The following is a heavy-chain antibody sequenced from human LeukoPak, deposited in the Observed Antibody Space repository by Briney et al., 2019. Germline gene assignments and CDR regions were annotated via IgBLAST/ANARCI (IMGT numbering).Heavy chain of an antibody. Sequence: ASVKVSCKASGYTVTSYGISWLRQAPGQRLEWMGWISAYNGNTNYAQKLQGRVTMTTDTSTSTAYMELRSLRSDDTAVYYCARDRGGSYHSRLWIVYWGQGTLVTVSS. CDR2: ISAYNGNT. CDR1: GYTVTSYG. CDR3: ARDRGGSYHSRLWIVY. D-gene: IGHD1-26*01. J-gene: IGHJ4*02. V-gene: IGHV1-18*01.